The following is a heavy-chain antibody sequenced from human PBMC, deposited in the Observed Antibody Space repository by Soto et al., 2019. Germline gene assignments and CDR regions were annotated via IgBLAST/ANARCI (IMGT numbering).Heavy chain of an antibody. J-gene: IGHJ4*01. Sequence: SVKVSCKASGGTFSSYTISWVRQAPGQGLEWMGRIIPILGIANYAQKFQGRVTITADKSTSTAYMELSSLRSEDTAVYYCARAPPPSRYDSSGYKYYFDYWG. CDR1: GGTFSSYT. V-gene: IGHV1-69*02. CDR3: ARAPPPSRYDSSGYKYYFDY. D-gene: IGHD3-22*01. CDR2: IIPILGIA.